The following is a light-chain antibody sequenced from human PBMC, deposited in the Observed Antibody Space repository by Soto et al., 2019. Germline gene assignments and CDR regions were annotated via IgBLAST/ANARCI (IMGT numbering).Light chain of an antibody. CDR3: SSYVGATTRV. J-gene: IGLJ1*01. V-gene: IGLV2-8*01. CDR1: SSDVGGYNY. Sequence: QSALTQPPSASGSPGQSVTISCTGTSSDVGGYNYVSWYQQHPGKAPKLMIYEVSKRPSGVPDRFSGSKSGNTASLTVSGLQAEDEADYYCSSYVGATTRVFGTGTKVTVL. CDR2: EVS.